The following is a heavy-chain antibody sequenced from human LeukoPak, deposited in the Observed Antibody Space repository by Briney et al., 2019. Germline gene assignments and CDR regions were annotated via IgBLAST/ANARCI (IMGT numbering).Heavy chain of an antibody. CDR2: ISSSSSTI. CDR3: ARDRCSSTSCYWGEDFDY. J-gene: IGHJ4*02. CDR1: GFTFSSYS. V-gene: IGHV3-48*01. D-gene: IGHD2-2*01. Sequence: GGSLRLSCAASGFTFSSYSMNWVRQAPGKGLEWVSYISSSSSTIYYADPVKGRFTISRDNAKNSLYLQMNSLRAEDTAVYYCARDRCSSTSCYWGEDFDYWGQGTLVTVSS.